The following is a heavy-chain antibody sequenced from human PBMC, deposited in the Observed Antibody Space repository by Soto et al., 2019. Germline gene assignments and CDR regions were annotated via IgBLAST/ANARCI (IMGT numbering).Heavy chain of an antibody. V-gene: IGHV1-3*01. CDR1: GFAKTCKS. CDR2: INASNGNT. J-gene: IGHJ4*02. Sequence: ASVKPTLKASGFAKTCKSMNWVHQAPGQSLEWMGWINASNGNTEYAQKFQGSVTITRDTSASTVYMELSSLRSEDTAVYYCARVYCSGGSCYLIDYWVQGSLVSVSS. CDR3: ARVYCSGGSCYLIDY. D-gene: IGHD2-15*01.